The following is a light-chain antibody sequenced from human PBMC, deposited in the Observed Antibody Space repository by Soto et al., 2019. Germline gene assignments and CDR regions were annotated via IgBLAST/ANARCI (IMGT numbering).Light chain of an antibody. J-gene: IGKJ5*01. V-gene: IGKV3-11*01. Sequence: EIGLTQSPATLSLSPGERATLSCRASQSVSSYLAWYQQKPGQAPRLLIYDASNRATGIPARFSGSGSGTDFTLTISSLEPEDFAVYYCQQRTRAITFGQGTRLEIK. CDR1: QSVSSY. CDR3: QQRTRAIT. CDR2: DAS.